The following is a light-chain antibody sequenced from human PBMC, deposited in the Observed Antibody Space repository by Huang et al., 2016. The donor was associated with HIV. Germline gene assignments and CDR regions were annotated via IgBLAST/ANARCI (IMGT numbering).Light chain of an antibody. V-gene: IGKV4-1*01. CDR2: WAS. Sequence: DIVMTQSPDSLSVSPGARATIDCKSSQSLLSSLNNKNYLAWFQQKPGRPPKLLLYWASTRESGIPERFSGSGSGTDFTLTINNLQPEDVATYYCQQYYQNPQTFGQGT. CDR1: QSLLSSLNNKNY. CDR3: QQYYQNPQT. J-gene: IGKJ5*01.